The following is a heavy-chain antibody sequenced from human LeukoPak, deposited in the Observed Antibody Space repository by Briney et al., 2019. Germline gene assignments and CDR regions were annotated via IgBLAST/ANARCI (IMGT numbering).Heavy chain of an antibody. CDR3: ARDWGHSDAFDI. Sequence: GASVKVSCKASGGTFSSYAISWVRQAPGQGLEWMGGIIPIFGTANYAQKFQGRVTMTRDTSISTAYMELSRLRSDDTAVYYRARDWGHSDAFDIWGQGTMVTVSS. D-gene: IGHD3-16*01. CDR1: GGTFSSYA. V-gene: IGHV1-69*05. J-gene: IGHJ3*02. CDR2: IIPIFGTA.